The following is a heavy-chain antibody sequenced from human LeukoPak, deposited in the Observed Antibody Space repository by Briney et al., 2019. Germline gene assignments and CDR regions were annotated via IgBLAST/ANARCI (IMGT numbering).Heavy chain of an antibody. J-gene: IGHJ4*02. CDR1: GFTFNYFW. V-gene: IGHV3-74*01. CDR3: ATVSEY. Sequence: GGSLRLSCAASGFTFNYFWMHWVRQVLGKGLVWVSGINNDGTATYYADFVKGRFTISRDNAKNTVYLQMNGLGAEDTTVYYCATVSEYWGQGTLVTVSS. CDR2: INNDGTAT.